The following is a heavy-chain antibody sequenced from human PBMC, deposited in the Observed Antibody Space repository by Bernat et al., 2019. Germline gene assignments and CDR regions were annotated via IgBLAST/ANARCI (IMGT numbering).Heavy chain of an antibody. CDR2: INNDGSAT. V-gene: IGHV3-74*01. CDR1: GFRFSDNW. J-gene: IGHJ4*02. Sequence: EVQLVESGGGLVQPGGSLRPSCAASGFRFSDNWMHWVRQAPGEGLVWVSRINNDGSATYYEDSVAGRFTISRVNAKNTLYLQMNSLRGEDTASCCCATINVPGYWGQGALVTVSS. CDR3: ATINVPGY. D-gene: IGHD3-10*02.